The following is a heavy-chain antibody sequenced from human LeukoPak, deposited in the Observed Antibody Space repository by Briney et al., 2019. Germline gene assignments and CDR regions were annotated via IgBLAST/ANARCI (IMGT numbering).Heavy chain of an antibody. D-gene: IGHD1-7*01. V-gene: IGHV3-23*01. Sequence: GGSLRLSCAASGFTFTSYSMSWVRKAPGKGLEWVSGTSDRGDYTYYADSVKGRFTISRDSSKNTLFLQMNSLRAEDTALYFCARKAQYNGHYPLDYWGQGTLVTVSS. CDR1: GFTFTSYS. CDR3: ARKAQYNGHYPLDY. J-gene: IGHJ4*02. CDR2: TSDRGDYT.